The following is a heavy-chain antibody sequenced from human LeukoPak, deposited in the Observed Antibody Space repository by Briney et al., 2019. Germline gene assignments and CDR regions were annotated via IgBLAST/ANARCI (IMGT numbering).Heavy chain of an antibody. V-gene: IGHV1-46*01. CDR1: GYAFTIYH. CDR2: IIPSSGST. D-gene: IGHD4-11*01. J-gene: IGHJ4*02. Sequence: ASVKVSCKSSGYAFTIYHIHWMRQAPGQGLGWMGIIIPSSGSTTYAQKFQGRVTMTRDTSTSTVYMELSSLTSDDTAVYFCARSDYNDYRGLGFWGQGTLVTVSS. CDR3: ARSDYNDYRGLGF.